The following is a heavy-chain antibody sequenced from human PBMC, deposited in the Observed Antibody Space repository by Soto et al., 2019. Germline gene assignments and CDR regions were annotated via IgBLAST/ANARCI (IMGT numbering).Heavy chain of an antibody. D-gene: IGHD6-6*01. Sequence: PSETLSLTCTVSGGSISSGGYYWSWIRQHPGKGLEWIGYIYYSGSTYYNPSLKSRVTVSVDTSKNQFSLKLNSVTAADTAVYYCAREPGEIAARPDDRWFDPWGQGTLVTVSS. V-gene: IGHV4-31*03. CDR3: AREPGEIAARPDDRWFDP. CDR1: GGSISSGGYY. J-gene: IGHJ5*02. CDR2: IYYSGST.